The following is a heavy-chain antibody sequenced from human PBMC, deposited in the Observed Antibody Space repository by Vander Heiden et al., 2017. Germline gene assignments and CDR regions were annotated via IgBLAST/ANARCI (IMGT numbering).Heavy chain of an antibody. D-gene: IGHD6-19*01. V-gene: IGHV3-33*01. J-gene: IGHJ4*02. CDR1: GFTFSSYG. Sequence: QVQLVESGGGVVQPGRSLRLSCAASGFTFSSYGMHWVRQAPGKGLEWVAVIWDDGSNKYYADSVKGRFTISRDNSKNTLYLQMNSLRAEDTAVYYCARDGGYSSGKYYFDYWGQGTLVTVSS. CDR3: ARDGGYSSGKYYFDY. CDR2: IWDDGSNK.